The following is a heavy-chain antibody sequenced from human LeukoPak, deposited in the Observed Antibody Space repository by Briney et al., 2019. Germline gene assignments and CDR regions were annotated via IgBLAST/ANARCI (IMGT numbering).Heavy chain of an antibody. Sequence: SETLSLTCAVYGGSFSGYYWTWIRQPPGKGLEWIGEIIDSGSTKYNSSLKSRVTISIETSKNQFSLNLSSVTASDTAVYYCARGLASGYPPIPFDYWGQGTLVTVSS. CDR3: ARGLASGYPPIPFDY. D-gene: IGHD3-3*01. V-gene: IGHV4-34*12. CDR2: IIDSGST. CDR1: GGSFSGYY. J-gene: IGHJ4*02.